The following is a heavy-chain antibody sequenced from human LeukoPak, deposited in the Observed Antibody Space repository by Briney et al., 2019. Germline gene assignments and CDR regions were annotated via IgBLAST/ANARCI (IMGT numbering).Heavy chain of an antibody. Sequence: GGSLRLSCEASGFTVSSNYMSWVRQAPGKGLEWVSVIYSGGSTYYADSVKGRFTISRDNSKNTLYLQMNSLRAEDTAVYYCARDKYYYDSSGYYGDYYYGMDVWGQGTTVTVSS. V-gene: IGHV3-53*01. CDR3: ARDKYYYDSSGYYGDYYYGMDV. CDR1: GFTVSSNY. CDR2: IYSGGST. D-gene: IGHD3-22*01. J-gene: IGHJ6*02.